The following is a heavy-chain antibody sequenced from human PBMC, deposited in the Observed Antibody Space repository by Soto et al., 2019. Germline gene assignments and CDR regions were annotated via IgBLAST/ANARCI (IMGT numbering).Heavy chain of an antibody. V-gene: IGHV3-23*01. D-gene: IGHD2-21*02. CDR2: MSGSRGST. CDR3: AKVKHVVVATGIPYYFDY. Sequence: EVQLLESGGGLVQPGGSLRLSCAASGFTFNTYAMAWVRQAPGRGLEWVSSMSGSRGSTSYAASVKGRFTISRDNSKITLYLHMNSLRAEDTAVYYCAKVKHVVVATGIPYYFDYWGQGTLVRVSS. J-gene: IGHJ4*02. CDR1: GFTFNTYA.